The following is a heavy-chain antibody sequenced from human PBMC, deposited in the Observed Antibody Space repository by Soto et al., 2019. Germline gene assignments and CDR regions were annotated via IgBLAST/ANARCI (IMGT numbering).Heavy chain of an antibody. J-gene: IGHJ3*02. D-gene: IGHD2-21*02. CDR3: ARVSYCGGDCYSGASNAFDI. CDR1: GGSISNGDYF. V-gene: IGHV4-31*03. Sequence: PSETLSLTCTVSGGSISNGDYFWSWIRQHPGKGLEWIGYINYSGSTYYNPSLKSRVTMSVDTSKNHFSLKLSSVAAADTAVYYCARVSYCGGDCYSGASNAFDIWGQGTMVTVSS. CDR2: INYSGST.